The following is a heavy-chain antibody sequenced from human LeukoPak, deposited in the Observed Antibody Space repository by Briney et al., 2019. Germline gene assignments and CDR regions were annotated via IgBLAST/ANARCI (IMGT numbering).Heavy chain of an antibody. CDR1: GGSISSYY. J-gene: IGHJ5*02. CDR2: IYYSGST. CDR3: ASRFPQSGWFDP. D-gene: IGHD2/OR15-2a*01. Sequence: SETLSLTCTVSGGSISSYYWSWIRQPPGKGLEWIGYIYYSGSTNYNPSLKSRVTISVDTSKNQFSLKLSSVTAADTAVYYCASRFPQSGWFDPWGQGTLVTVSS. V-gene: IGHV4-59*01.